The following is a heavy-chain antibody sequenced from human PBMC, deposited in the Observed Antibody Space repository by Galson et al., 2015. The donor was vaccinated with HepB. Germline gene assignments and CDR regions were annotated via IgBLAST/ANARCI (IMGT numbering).Heavy chain of an antibody. Sequence: SLRLSCAASGFTVSSNYMSWVRQAPGKGLEWVSVIYSGGSTYYADSVKGRFTISRDNSKNTLYLQMNSLRAEDTAVYYCARVRDTAMGFDYWGQGTLVTVSS. D-gene: IGHD5-18*01. CDR3: ARVRDTAMGFDY. CDR2: IYSGGST. J-gene: IGHJ4*02. V-gene: IGHV3-53*01. CDR1: GFTVSSNY.